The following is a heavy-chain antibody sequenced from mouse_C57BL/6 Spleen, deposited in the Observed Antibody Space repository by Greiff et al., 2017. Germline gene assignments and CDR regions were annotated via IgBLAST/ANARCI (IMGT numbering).Heavy chain of an antibody. CDR3: ARAGTTAPYYFDY. CDR1: GYAFSSYW. CDR2: IYPGDGDT. V-gene: IGHV1-80*01. Sequence: QVQLKESGAELVKPGASVKISCKASGYAFSSYWMNWVKQRPGKGLEWIGQIYPGDGDTNYNGKFKGKATLTADKSSSTAYMQLSSLTSEDSAVYFCARAGTTAPYYFDYWGQGTTLTVSS. D-gene: IGHD1-2*01. J-gene: IGHJ2*01.